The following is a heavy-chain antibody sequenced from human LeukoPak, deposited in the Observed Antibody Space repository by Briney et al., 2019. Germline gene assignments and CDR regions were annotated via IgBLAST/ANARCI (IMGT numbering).Heavy chain of an antibody. Sequence: PGGSLRLSCAASGFTFSSYAMSWVRQAPGKGLEWVSAISGSGGSTHYADSVKGRFTISRDNSKNTLYLQMNSLRAEDTAVYYCAKDGRYSSSWYPAYWGQGTLVTVSS. CDR3: AKDGRYSSSWYPAY. CDR2: ISGSGGST. D-gene: IGHD6-13*01. J-gene: IGHJ4*02. CDR1: GFTFSSYA. V-gene: IGHV3-23*01.